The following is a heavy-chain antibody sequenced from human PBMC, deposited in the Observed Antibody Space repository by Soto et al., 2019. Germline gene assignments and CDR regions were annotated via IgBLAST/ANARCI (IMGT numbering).Heavy chain of an antibody. CDR1: GGSISSSSYY. Sequence: SETLSLTCTVSGGSISSSSYYWGWIRQPPGKGLEWIGSIYYSGSTYYNPSLKSRVTISVDTSKNQFSLKLSSVTAEDTAVYYCANSRIAVAGTRGLYDYWGQGTLVTVSS. CDR2: IYYSGST. D-gene: IGHD6-19*01. J-gene: IGHJ4*02. V-gene: IGHV4-39*07. CDR3: ANSRIAVAGTRGLYDY.